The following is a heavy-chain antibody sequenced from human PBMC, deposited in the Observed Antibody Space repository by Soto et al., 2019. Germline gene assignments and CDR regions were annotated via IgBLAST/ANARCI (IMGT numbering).Heavy chain of an antibody. CDR1: GGSISSYY. V-gene: IGHV4-59*08. CDR3: ARHNYGSGSTYFDY. J-gene: IGHJ4*02. CDR2: IYYRGST. Sequence: QVQLQESGPGLVEPSETLSLTCTVSGGSISSYYWCWLRQPPGQGLEWIGYIYYRGSTNYNPSLKSRVTIAVDTTKNHSSLKQTSMTASDTAVYYCARHNYGSGSTYFDYWGQGTLVTVSS. D-gene: IGHD3-10*01.